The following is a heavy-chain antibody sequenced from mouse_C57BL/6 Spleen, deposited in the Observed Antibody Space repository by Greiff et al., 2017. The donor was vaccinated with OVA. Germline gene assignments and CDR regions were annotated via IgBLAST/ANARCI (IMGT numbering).Heavy chain of an antibody. CDR1: GYAFTNYL. J-gene: IGHJ4*01. CDR3: ARRDGYYAMDY. V-gene: IGHV1-54*01. CDR2: INPGSGGT. D-gene: IGHD2-3*01. Sequence: QVQLQQSGAELVRPGTSVKVSCKASGYAFTNYLIEWVKQRPGQGLEWIGVINPGSGGTNYNEKFKGKATLTADKSSSTAYMQLSSLTSEDSAVYFCARRDGYYAMDYWGQGTSVTVSS.